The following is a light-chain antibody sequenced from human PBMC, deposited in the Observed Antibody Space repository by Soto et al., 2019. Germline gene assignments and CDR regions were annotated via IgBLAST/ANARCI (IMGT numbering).Light chain of an antibody. CDR2: DAS. Sequence: EIVLTQSPATLSLSPGERATLSCRASQSVSTYLAWYQQKPGQAPRLLIYDASSRATGIPARFSGSGSGTDFILTISSLEPEDFAVYYCQQRSSWITFGQGTRLEIE. CDR1: QSVSTY. V-gene: IGKV3-11*01. CDR3: QQRSSWIT. J-gene: IGKJ5*01.